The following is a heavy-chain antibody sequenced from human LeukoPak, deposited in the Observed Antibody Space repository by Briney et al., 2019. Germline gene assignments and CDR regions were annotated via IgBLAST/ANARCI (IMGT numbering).Heavy chain of an antibody. Sequence: GGSLRLSCAASGFTFSSYGMHRVRQAPGKGLEWVAVIWNDGTNKYYADSVKGRFTISRDNSKNTLYLQMNSLRAEDTAVYYCARDLYADYVWGSFDYWGQGTLVTVSS. D-gene: IGHD3-16*01. CDR3: ARDLYADYVWGSFDY. CDR1: GFTFSSYG. J-gene: IGHJ4*02. CDR2: IWNDGTNK. V-gene: IGHV3-33*01.